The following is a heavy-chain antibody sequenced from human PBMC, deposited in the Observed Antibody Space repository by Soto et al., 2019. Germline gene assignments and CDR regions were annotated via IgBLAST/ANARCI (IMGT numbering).Heavy chain of an antibody. D-gene: IGHD3-3*01. CDR1: GFTFSSYS. J-gene: IGHJ5*02. CDR3: ARESRFLEWLSLNWFDP. CDR2: ISSSSSTI. Sequence: PGGSLRLSCAASGFTFSSYSMNWVRQAPGKGLEWFSYISSSSSTIYYADSVKGRFTISRDNAKNSLYLQMNSLRDEDTAFFYCARESRFLEWLSLNWFDPWGQGTLVTVS. V-gene: IGHV3-48*02.